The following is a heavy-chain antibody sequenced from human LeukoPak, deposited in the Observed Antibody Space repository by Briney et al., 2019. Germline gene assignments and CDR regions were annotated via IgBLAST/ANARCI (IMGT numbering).Heavy chain of an antibody. D-gene: IGHD2-2*01. V-gene: IGHV1-46*01. CDR3: TTDPWGNEYCSSTSCYGLDY. J-gene: IGHJ4*02. Sequence: ASVKVSCKASGYTFTNYYMHWVRQAPGQGREWMGIINPSGGSTSYAQKFQGRVTMTWDTSTSTVYMELSSLTSEDTAVYYCTTDPWGNEYCSSTSCYGLDYWGQGTLVTVSS. CDR2: INPSGGST. CDR1: GYTFTNYY.